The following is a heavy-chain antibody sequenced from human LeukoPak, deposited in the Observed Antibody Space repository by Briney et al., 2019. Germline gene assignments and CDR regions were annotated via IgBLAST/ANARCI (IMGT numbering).Heavy chain of an antibody. J-gene: IGHJ4*02. D-gene: IGHD2-21*02. CDR3: AARGGISDGSDHTAVVVDY. Sequence: SETLSLTCSVSGGSISSTIYYWGWIRQPPGKGLQWIGNTLHSGSTQFNPSLRSRVTISVDTSENHFSLKLSSVTAADTAVYYCAARGGISDGSDHTAVVVDYWGQGTLVTVSS. CDR2: TLHSGST. CDR1: GGSISSTIYY. V-gene: IGHV4-39*02.